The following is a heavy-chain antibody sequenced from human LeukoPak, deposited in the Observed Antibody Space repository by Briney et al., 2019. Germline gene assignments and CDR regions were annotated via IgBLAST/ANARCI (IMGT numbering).Heavy chain of an antibody. Sequence: SETLSLTCAVYGGSFSGYYWSWIRQPPGKGLEWIGEIYHSGSTNYNPSLKSRVTISVDKSKNQFSLRLSSVTAADTAVYFCARDKYYFNISGPQTQGRDNWFDPWGQGTLVTVSS. CDR1: GGSFSGYY. CDR2: IYHSGST. J-gene: IGHJ5*02. D-gene: IGHD3-22*01. V-gene: IGHV4-34*01. CDR3: ARDKYYFNISGPQTQGRDNWFDP.